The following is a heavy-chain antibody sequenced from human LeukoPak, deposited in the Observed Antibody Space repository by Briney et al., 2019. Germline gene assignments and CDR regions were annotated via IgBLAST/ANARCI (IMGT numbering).Heavy chain of an antibody. V-gene: IGHV3-74*01. J-gene: IGHJ4*02. Sequence: GGSLRLSCAVSGFTFSSSWMHWVRQAPGKGLVWVSRINTDGSITGYAESVKGRFTISRDNAKNTLYLQMNSLRAEDTAVYYCARQEIAVALDWGQGTLVTVSS. CDR1: GFTFSSSW. CDR2: INTDGSIT. D-gene: IGHD6-19*01. CDR3: ARQEIAVALD.